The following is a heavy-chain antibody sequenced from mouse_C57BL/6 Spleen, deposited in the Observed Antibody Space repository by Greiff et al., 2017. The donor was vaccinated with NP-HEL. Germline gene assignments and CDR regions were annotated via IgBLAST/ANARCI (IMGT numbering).Heavy chain of an antibody. Sequence: QVQLQQSGPGLVQPSQSLSITCTVSGFSLTSYGVHWVRQSPGKGLEWLGVIWRGGSTDYNAAFMSRLSISTYNSQSQVFFKMNSLQAYDTAIYYCAKTENYYDYDEDAMDYWGQGTSVTVSS. CDR1: GFSLTSYG. J-gene: IGHJ4*01. CDR2: IWRGGST. D-gene: IGHD2-4*01. CDR3: AKTENYYDYDEDAMDY. V-gene: IGHV2-5*01.